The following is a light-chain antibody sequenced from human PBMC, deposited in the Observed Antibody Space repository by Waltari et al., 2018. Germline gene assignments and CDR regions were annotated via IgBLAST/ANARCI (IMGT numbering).Light chain of an antibody. V-gene: IGLV4-69*01. CDR3: QTWASGLYV. Sequence: QLVLPQSPSAPASPGASVKLTSPLTVGPSGSAIPWHQQHPEKGPRFLMKVTSDGRQNKGDGIPDRFSGSSSGAERYLTISSLQSEDEADYYCQTWASGLYVFGTGTKVTVV. CDR1: VGPSGSA. J-gene: IGLJ1*01. CDR2: VTSDGRQ.